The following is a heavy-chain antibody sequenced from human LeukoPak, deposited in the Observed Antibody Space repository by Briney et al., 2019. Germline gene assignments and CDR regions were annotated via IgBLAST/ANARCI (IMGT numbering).Heavy chain of an antibody. V-gene: IGHV4-59*01. CDR3: ARHSGHSSTNDAFDI. CDR1: DGSINGYY. D-gene: IGHD6-13*01. CDR2: MYSGGTT. J-gene: IGHJ3*02. Sequence: SETLSLTCTVSDGSINGYYWSWIRQPPGKGLDWIGYMYSGGTTNYSPSLKSRVTISEDMSKNQFSLKLTSVTAADTAVYYCARHSGHSSTNDAFDIWGQGTMVIVSS.